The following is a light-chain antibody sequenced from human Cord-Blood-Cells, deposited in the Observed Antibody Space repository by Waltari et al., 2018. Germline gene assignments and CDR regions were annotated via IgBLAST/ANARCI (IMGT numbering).Light chain of an antibody. J-gene: IGKJ4*01. CDR1: QSVSSN. V-gene: IGKV3-15*01. CDR3: QQYKNWPLT. Sequence: EIVMTQSPATLSVSPGARATLSCRASQSVSSNLAWYQQKPGQAPRLLIYGASTRATGIPARFSGSGSGTEFTLTISRLQSEDFAVYYCQQYKNWPLTFGGGTKVEIK. CDR2: GAS.